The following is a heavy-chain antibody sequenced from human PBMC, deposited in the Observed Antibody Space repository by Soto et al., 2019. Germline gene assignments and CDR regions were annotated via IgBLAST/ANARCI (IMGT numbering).Heavy chain of an antibody. Sequence: GGSLRLSCVGSGFTFDSYAISWVRQAPGERLQWTAAISGSADGTDYAHSVRGRFTISRDNAKKTVHLQMDSLRVEDTAVYFCAKDTVGGYSFWSGYYSDGLDVWGQGTLVTVSS. J-gene: IGHJ3*01. CDR1: GFTFDSYA. V-gene: IGHV3-23*01. CDR3: AKDTVGGYSFWSGYYSDGLDV. D-gene: IGHD3-3*01. CDR2: ISGSADGT.